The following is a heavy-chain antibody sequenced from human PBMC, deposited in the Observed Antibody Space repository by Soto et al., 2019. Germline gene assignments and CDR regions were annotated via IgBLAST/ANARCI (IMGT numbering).Heavy chain of an antibody. Sequence: SETLSLTCTVSGGSISSYYWSWIRQPPGKGLEWIGYIYYSGSTNYNPSLKSRVTISVDTSKNQFSLKLSSVTAADTAVYYCAREYSSSALIDYWGQGILVTVSS. CDR3: AREYSSSALIDY. D-gene: IGHD6-6*01. CDR1: GGSISSYY. CDR2: IYYSGST. V-gene: IGHV4-59*01. J-gene: IGHJ4*02.